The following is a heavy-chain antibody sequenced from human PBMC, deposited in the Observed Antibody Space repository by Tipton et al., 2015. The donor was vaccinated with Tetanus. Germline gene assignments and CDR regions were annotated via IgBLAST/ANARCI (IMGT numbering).Heavy chain of an antibody. CDR2: MNPNSGNT. CDR3: ATRLVEMATDWDY. Sequence: QVQLVQPGAEVKKPGASVKVSCKASGYTFTSYDINWVRQATGQGLEWMGWMNPNSGNTGYAQKFQGRVTMTRNTSISTAYMELSSLRSEDTAVYYCATRLVEMATDWDYWGQGTLVTVSS. D-gene: IGHD5-24*01. V-gene: IGHV1-8*01. CDR1: GYTFTSYD. J-gene: IGHJ4*02.